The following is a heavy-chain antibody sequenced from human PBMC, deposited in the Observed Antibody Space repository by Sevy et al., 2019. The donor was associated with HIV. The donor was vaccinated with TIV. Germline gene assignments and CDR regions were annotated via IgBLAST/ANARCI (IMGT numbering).Heavy chain of an antibody. CDR2: IWYEGSTT. D-gene: IGHD1-26*01. V-gene: IGHV3-33*01. J-gene: IGHJ4*02. Sequence: GGSLRLSCAASEFTFSSFGMHWVRQAPGKGLEWVAVIWYEGSTTYYADSVRGRFTISRDSSNNTLYLQMNSLRADDTAVYYCAATATHLDYWGQGTLVTISS. CDR3: AATATHLDY. CDR1: EFTFSSFG.